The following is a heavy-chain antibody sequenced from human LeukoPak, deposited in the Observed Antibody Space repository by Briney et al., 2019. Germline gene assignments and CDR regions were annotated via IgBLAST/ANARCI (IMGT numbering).Heavy chain of an antibody. V-gene: IGHV3-30*03. CDR2: ISYDGSNK. J-gene: IGHJ3*02. CDR1: GFTFSSYG. CDR3: TSYMTTVTDDAFDI. D-gene: IGHD4-17*01. Sequence: RPGGSLRLSCAASGFTFSSYGMHWVRQAPGKGLEWVAVISYDGSNKYYADSVKGRFTISRDDSKNTLYLQMNSLKTEDTAVYYCTSYMTTVTDDAFDIWGQGTMVTVSS.